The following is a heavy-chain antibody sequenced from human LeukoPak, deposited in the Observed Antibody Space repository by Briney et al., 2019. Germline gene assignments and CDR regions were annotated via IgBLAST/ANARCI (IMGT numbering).Heavy chain of an antibody. CDR3: ARWYYDFWSGHENNWFDP. CDR1: GYTFTSYG. D-gene: IGHD3-3*01. J-gene: IGHJ5*02. V-gene: IGHV1-18*01. CDR2: ISAYNGHT. Sequence: ASVKVSCKASGYTFTSYGISWVRQAPGQGLEWMGWISAYNGHTNYAQKFQGRVTMTTDTSTSTAYMDLRSLRSDDTAVYYCARWYYDFWSGHENNWFDPWGQGTLVTVSS.